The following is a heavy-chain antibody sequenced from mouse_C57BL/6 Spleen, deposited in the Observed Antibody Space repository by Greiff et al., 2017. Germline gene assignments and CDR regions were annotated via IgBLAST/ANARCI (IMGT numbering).Heavy chain of an antibody. J-gene: IGHJ4*01. D-gene: IGHD1-2*01. CDR3: AKSALLRDYYARDY. V-gene: IGHV1-54*01. Sequence: VQLQQSGAELVRPGTSVKVSCKASGYAFTNYLIEWVKQRPGQGLEWIGVINPGSGGTNDNEKCKGKATLTADKSSSTAYMQLSSLTSEDSAVYFCAKSALLRDYYARDYWGQGTSVTVSS. CDR2: INPGSGGT. CDR1: GYAFTNYL.